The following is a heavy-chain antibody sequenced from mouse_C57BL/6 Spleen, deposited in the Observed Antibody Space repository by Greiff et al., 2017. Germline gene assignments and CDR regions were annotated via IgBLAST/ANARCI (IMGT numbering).Heavy chain of an antibody. CDR1: GYTFTSYW. J-gene: IGHJ2*01. Sequence: QVQLQQPGAELVRPGSSVKLSCKASGYTFTSYWMHWVKQRPIQGLEWIGNIDPSDSDTHYNQKFKDKATLTVDKSSSTAYMQLSSLTSEDSAVYYCARGYYGSSSFDYWGQGTTLTVSS. D-gene: IGHD1-1*01. V-gene: IGHV1-52*01. CDR3: ARGYYGSSSFDY. CDR2: IDPSDSDT.